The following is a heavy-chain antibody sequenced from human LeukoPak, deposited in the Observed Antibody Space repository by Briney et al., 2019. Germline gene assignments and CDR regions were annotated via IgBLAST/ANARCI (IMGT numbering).Heavy chain of an antibody. CDR3: ARVLVTTNGTDV. V-gene: IGHV3-48*03. CDR1: GFTFSNYE. D-gene: IGHD5-12*01. J-gene: IGHJ6*02. Sequence: GGSLRLSCAASGFTFSNYEMNWVRQAPGKGLEWVSYISSGGRDIFYADSVKGRFTISRDNAKNSLYLQMNSLRAEDTAVYYCARVLVTTNGTDVWGQGTTVTVSS. CDR2: ISSGGRDI.